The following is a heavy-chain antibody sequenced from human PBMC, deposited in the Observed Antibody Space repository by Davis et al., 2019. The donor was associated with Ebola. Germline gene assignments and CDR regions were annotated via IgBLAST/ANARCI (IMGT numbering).Heavy chain of an antibody. J-gene: IGHJ4*02. CDR1: GFSFTNYW. D-gene: IGHD1-7*01. CDR3: ARSSWNFGSHFDH. CDR2: IFPGDSDT. Sequence: GESLKISCKGSGFSFTNYWIGWVRQMPGKGLEWMGIIFPGDSDTRYSPSFQGQVSISADKSINTAYLHWTSLKASDTAVYYCARSSWNFGSHFDHWGQGTLVTVSS. V-gene: IGHV5-51*01.